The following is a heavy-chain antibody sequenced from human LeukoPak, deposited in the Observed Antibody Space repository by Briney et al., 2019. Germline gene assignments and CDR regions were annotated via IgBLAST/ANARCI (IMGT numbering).Heavy chain of an antibody. J-gene: IGHJ5*02. V-gene: IGHV4-4*07. CDR2: IYTSGST. CDR3: ARGRGSSTSSNWFDP. D-gene: IGHD2-2*01. CDR1: GGSISNYY. Sequence: SETLSLTCTVSGGSISNYYWSWIRQPGGKGLEWIVRIYTSGSTNYNPSLKSRVTMSVDTSKNQFSLKLSSVTAADTAVYYCARGRGSSTSSNWFDPWGQGTLVTVSS.